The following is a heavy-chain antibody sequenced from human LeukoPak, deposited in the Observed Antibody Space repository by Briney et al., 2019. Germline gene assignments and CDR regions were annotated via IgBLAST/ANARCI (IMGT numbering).Heavy chain of an antibody. CDR3: ARVHSSGYYWYYFDY. CDR1: GGSFSGYY. V-gene: IGHV4-59*01. Sequence: SETLSLTCAVYGGSFSGYYWSWIRQPPGKGLEWIGYIYYSGSTNYNPSLKSRVTISVDTSKNQFSLKLSSVTAADTAVYYCARVHSSGYYWYYFDYWGQGTLVTVSS. D-gene: IGHD3-22*01. J-gene: IGHJ4*02. CDR2: IYYSGST.